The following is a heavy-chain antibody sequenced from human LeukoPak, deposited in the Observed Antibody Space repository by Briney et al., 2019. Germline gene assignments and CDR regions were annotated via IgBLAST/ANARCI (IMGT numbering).Heavy chain of an antibody. Sequence: GGSLRLSCAASGFTFSSYWMHWVRQAPGKGLEWVAVISYDGSNKYYADSVKGRFTISRDNSKNTLYLQMNSLRAEDTAVYYCARNYGSGMGYYYYYGMDVWGQGTTVTVSS. J-gene: IGHJ6*02. D-gene: IGHD3-10*01. CDR3: ARNYGSGMGYYYYYGMDV. V-gene: IGHV3-30-3*01. CDR2: ISYDGSNK. CDR1: GFTFSSYW.